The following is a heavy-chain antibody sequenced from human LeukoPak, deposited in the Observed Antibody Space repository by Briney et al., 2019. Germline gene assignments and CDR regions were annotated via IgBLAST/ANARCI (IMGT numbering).Heavy chain of an antibody. D-gene: IGHD3-22*01. CDR2: TSPYNGNT. CDR1: GYTFTKFG. V-gene: IGHV1-18*01. Sequence: ASVKVSCKASGYTFTKFGISWVRQAPGQGLEWMAWTSPYNGNTNYAQKLQGRVTVTTDTSTSTAYMELRSLRSDDTAVYYCARASTQTNYYDSISGAFYIWGQRKMVTVSS. J-gene: IGHJ3*02. CDR3: ARASTQTNYYDSISGAFYI.